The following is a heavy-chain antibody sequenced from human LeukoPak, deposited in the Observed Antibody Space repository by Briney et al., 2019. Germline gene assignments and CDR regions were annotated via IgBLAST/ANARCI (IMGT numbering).Heavy chain of an antibody. J-gene: IGHJ5*02. CDR1: EYTFTNYD. V-gene: IGHV1-8*01. CDR3: ARSLGTYWGKDFLNWFDP. CDR2: INPNSGNT. Sequence: ASVKVSCKTSEYTFTNYDINWVRQATGQGLEWMGWINPNSGNTGYTQKFQGRVTMTRNTSLTTAYMELTSLKSEDTAVYYCARSLGTYWGKDFLNWFDPWGQGTLVTVSS. D-gene: IGHD3-16*01.